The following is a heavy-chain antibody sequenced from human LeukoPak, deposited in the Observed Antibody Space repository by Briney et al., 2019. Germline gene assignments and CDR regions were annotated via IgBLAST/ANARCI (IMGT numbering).Heavy chain of an antibody. Sequence: GASVKVSCKASGYTFTSYGISWVRQAPGQGLEWMGWISAYNGNTNYAQKLQGRVTMTTDTSTSTAHMELRSLRSDDTAVYYCARVRGDYGGPYFDYWGQGTLVTVSS. CDR3: ARVRGDYGGPYFDY. D-gene: IGHD4-23*01. CDR1: GYTFTSYG. V-gene: IGHV1-18*01. CDR2: ISAYNGNT. J-gene: IGHJ4*02.